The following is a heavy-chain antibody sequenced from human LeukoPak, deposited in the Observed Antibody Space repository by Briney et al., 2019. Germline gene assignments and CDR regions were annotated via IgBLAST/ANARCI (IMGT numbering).Heavy chain of an antibody. CDR1: GGSIGSSSYY. D-gene: IGHD6-19*01. Sequence: SETLSLTCTVSGGSIGSSSYYGGWIRQPPGKGLEWIAAIYYSRSTYYNPSLNSRVTISVDTSKNDFSLKLSSVTAADTAVYYWARGFYSSAWYHFEVWGQGTLVTVSS. CDR2: IYYSRST. CDR3: ARGFYSSAWYHFEV. V-gene: IGHV4-39*01. J-gene: IGHJ4*02.